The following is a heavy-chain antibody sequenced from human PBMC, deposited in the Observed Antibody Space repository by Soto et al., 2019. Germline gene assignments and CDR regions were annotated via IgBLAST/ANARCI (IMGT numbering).Heavy chain of an antibody. Sequence: GGSLRLSCAASGFTFSSYEMNWVRQAPGKGLEWVSYISSSGSTIYYADSVKGRFTISRDNAKNSLYLQMNSLRAEDTAVYYCARDHCGGNLDAFDIWGQGTMVTVSS. J-gene: IGHJ3*02. D-gene: IGHD2-21*02. V-gene: IGHV3-48*03. CDR2: ISSSGSTI. CDR1: GFTFSSYE. CDR3: ARDHCGGNLDAFDI.